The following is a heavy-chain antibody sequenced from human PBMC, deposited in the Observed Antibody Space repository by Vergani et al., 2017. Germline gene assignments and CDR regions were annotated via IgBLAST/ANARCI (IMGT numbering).Heavy chain of an antibody. Sequence: QVQLVQSGAEVKKPGASVQVSCKASGYTFTSYAMHWVRQAPGQRLEWMGWINAGNGNTKYSQKFQGRVTITRDTSASTAYMELSSLRSEDTAVYYCARMTTVTTDIYAHFDYWGQGTLVTVSS. CDR3: ARMTTVTTDIYAHFDY. V-gene: IGHV1-3*01. CDR2: INAGNGNT. D-gene: IGHD4-17*01. J-gene: IGHJ4*02. CDR1: GYTFTSYA.